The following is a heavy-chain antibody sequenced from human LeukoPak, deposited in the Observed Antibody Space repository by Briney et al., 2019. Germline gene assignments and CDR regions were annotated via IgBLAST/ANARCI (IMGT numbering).Heavy chain of an antibody. Sequence: PGGSLRLSCAASGFTFSSYWKHGVRQAPGEGLVGVSRINNDASSTSYVDQVKGRFTISRDNAKNTVYLQMNSLRAGDTAVYYCASLVVTDNWAFDIWGQGKMVFVSS. V-gene: IGHV3-74*01. D-gene: IGHD2-21*02. CDR3: ASLVVTDNWAFDI. CDR2: INNDASST. J-gene: IGHJ3*02. CDR1: GFTFSSYW.